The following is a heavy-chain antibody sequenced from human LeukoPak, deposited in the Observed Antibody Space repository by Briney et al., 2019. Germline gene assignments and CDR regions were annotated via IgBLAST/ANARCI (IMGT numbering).Heavy chain of an antibody. Sequence: GGSLRLSCVASGFILSSSEMNWVRQAPGKGLGWVSYISSSGSTIYYADSVKGRFTISRDNAKNSLYLQMNSLRAEDTAVYYCAELGITMIGGVWGKGTTVTISS. J-gene: IGHJ6*04. CDR3: AELGITMIGGV. D-gene: IGHD3-10*02. CDR2: ISSSGSTI. CDR1: GFILSSSE. V-gene: IGHV3-48*03.